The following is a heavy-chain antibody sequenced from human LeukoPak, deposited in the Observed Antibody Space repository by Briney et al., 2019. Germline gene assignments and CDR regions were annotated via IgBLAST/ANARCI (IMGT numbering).Heavy chain of an antibody. CDR3: ARDAGYSSGWSHWYLDL. D-gene: IGHD6-19*01. CDR1: GFTFSGYS. V-gene: IGHV3-48*02. CDR2: ISGSGTTI. Sequence: GGSLRLSCAASGFTFSGYSLNWVRQAPGKGLEWVSYISGSGTTIYYADSVKGRFTISRDKAKNSIYLQMHSLTDGDTAVYYCARDAGYSSGWSHWYLDLWGRGTLVTVSS. J-gene: IGHJ2*01.